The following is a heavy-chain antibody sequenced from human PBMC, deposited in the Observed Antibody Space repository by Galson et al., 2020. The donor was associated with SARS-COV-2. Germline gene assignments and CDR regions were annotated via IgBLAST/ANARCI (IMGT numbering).Heavy chain of an antibody. Sequence: SETLSLTCTVSGGSISSSSYYWGWIRQPPGKGLEWIGSIYYSGSTYYNPSLKSRVTISVDTSKNQFSLKLSSVTAADTAVYYCAREGFDCSSTSCTFDYWGQGTLVTVSS. CDR3: AREGFDCSSTSCTFDY. CDR1: GGSISSSSYY. CDR2: IYYSGST. V-gene: IGHV4-39*07. J-gene: IGHJ4*02. D-gene: IGHD2-2*01.